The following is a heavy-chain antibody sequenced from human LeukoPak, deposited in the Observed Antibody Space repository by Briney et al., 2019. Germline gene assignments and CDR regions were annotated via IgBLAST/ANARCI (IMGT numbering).Heavy chain of an antibody. J-gene: IGHJ5*01. CDR1: GFTFSSYS. D-gene: IGHD6-6*01. V-gene: IGHV3-23*01. CDR3: ARGLGEFASAPDS. CDR2: IFGSGLTT. Sequence: GGSLRLSCAASGFTFSSYSMNWVRQAPGKGLEWVSAIFGSGLTTYYADSVRGRFIISRDNSQNRLFLQVNSLRVEDTAVYYCARGLGEFASAPDSWGQGTPVTVSS.